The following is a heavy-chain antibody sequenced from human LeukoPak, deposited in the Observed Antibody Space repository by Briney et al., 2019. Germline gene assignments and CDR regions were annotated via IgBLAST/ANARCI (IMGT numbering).Heavy chain of an antibody. J-gene: IGHJ3*02. CDR3: ARDPDSSSWGYAFDI. CDR2: IYNSGNT. Sequence: PWETLSLTCTVSGGSISSYYWSWIRQPAGKGLGWIGRIYNSGNTNYNPSLKSRVTMSVDTSKNQFSLKLSSVTAADTAMYYCARDPDSSSWGYAFDIWGQGTMVTVSS. V-gene: IGHV4-4*07. D-gene: IGHD6-13*01. CDR1: GGSISSYY.